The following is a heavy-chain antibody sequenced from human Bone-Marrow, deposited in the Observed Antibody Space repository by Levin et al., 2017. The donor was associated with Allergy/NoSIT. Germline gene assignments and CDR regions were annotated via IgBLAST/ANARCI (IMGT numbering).Heavy chain of an antibody. J-gene: IGHJ4*02. CDR1: GFIFSDYY. CDR2: ISSSGSTI. D-gene: IGHD2-15*01. V-gene: IGHV3-11*01. CDR3: ASSYCSGGSCDKKLDY. Sequence: PGGSLRLSCAASGFIFSDYYMSWIRQAPGKGLEWVSYISSSGSTIPYADSVKGRFTISRDNAKNSLYLQMNSLRAEDTAVYYCASSYCSGGSCDKKLDYWGQGTLVTVSS.